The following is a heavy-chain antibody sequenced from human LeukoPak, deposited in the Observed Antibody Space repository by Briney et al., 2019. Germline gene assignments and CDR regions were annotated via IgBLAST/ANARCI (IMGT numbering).Heavy chain of an antibody. CDR2: ISYDGSNK. J-gene: IGHJ1*01. CDR3: ARVQDYGDEYFQH. D-gene: IGHD4-17*01. Sequence: GGSLRLSCAASGFTFSSYAMHWVRQAPGKGLEWVAVISYDGSNKYYADSVKGRLTISRDNSKNTLYLQMNSLRAEDTAVYYRARVQDYGDEYFQHWGQGTLVTVSS. CDR1: GFTFSSYA. V-gene: IGHV3-30-3*01.